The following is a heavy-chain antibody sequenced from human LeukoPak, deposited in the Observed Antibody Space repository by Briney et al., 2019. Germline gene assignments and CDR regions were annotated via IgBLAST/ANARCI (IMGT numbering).Heavy chain of an antibody. CDR3: ASHIVGATPYYYYYMDV. CDR1: GGTFISYA. Sequence: VASVKVSCKASGGTFISYAISWGGQAPGQGVEGMGGIIAIFGRANYAQKFQGRVTITTDESTSTDYMELSSLRSEGTAVYYCASHIVGATPYYYYYMDVWGKGTTVTVSS. D-gene: IGHD1-26*01. V-gene: IGHV1-69*05. J-gene: IGHJ6*03. CDR2: IIAIFGRA.